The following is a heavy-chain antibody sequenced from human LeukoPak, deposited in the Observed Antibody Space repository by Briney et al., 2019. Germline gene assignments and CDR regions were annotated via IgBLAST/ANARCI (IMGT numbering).Heavy chain of an antibody. CDR2: INPNSGGT. V-gene: IGHV1-2*02. Sequence: GASVKVSCESSVYSFSRYGISWVRHAPGQGLEGMGWINPNSGGTNYAQKFQGRVTMTRDTSISTAYMELSRLRSDATAVYYCARGYPTRGVVVPAASWGQGTLVTVSS. J-gene: IGHJ4*02. CDR3: ARGYPTRGVVVPAAS. CDR1: VYSFSRYG. D-gene: IGHD2-2*01.